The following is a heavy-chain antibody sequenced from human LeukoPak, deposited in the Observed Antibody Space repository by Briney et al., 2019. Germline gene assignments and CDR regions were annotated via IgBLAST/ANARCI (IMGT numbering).Heavy chain of an antibody. CDR1: GGSFSGYY. Sequence: PSETLSLTCAVYGGSFSGYYWSWIRQPPGKGLEWIGEINHSGSTNYNPSLKSRVTISVDTSKNQFSLKLSSVTAADTAVYYCARPSRIAAAGPASDNWFDPWGQGTLVTVSS. V-gene: IGHV4-34*01. J-gene: IGHJ5*02. CDR3: ARPSRIAAAGPASDNWFDP. CDR2: INHSGST. D-gene: IGHD6-13*01.